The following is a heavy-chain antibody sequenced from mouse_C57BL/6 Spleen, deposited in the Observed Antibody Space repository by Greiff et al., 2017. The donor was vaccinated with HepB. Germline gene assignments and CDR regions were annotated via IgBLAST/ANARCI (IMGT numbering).Heavy chain of an antibody. D-gene: IGHD1-1*01. CDR3: TRDHYGIAMDY. V-gene: IGHV5-9-1*02. Sequence: EVHLVESGEGLVKPGGSLKLSCAASGFTFSSYAMSWVRQTPEKRLEWVAYISSGGDYIYYADTVKGRFTISRDNARNTLYLQMSSLKSEDTAMYYCTRDHYGIAMDYWGQGTSVTVSS. CDR2: ISSGGDYI. CDR1: GFTFSSYA. J-gene: IGHJ4*01.